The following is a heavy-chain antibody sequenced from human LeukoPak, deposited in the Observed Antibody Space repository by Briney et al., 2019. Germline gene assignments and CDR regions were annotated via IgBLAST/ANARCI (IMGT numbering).Heavy chain of an antibody. J-gene: IGHJ5*02. Sequence: GGSLRLSCAASGFTFSNYWMYWVRQAPGKGLVWVSRINSEGSSTDYADSVKGRFTISRDNTKNTLYLQMNSLRAEDTAVYYCARVRATVTTLWGWFDPWGQGTLVTVSS. CDR3: ARVRATVTTLWGWFDP. D-gene: IGHD4-17*01. V-gene: IGHV3-74*01. CDR1: GFTFSNYW. CDR2: INSEGSST.